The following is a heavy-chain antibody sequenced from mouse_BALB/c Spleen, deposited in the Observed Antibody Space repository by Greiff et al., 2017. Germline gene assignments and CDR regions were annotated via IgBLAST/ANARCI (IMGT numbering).Heavy chain of an antibody. J-gene: IGHJ2*01. D-gene: IGHD2-3*01. CDR1: GYTFTSYW. CDR2: IYPGNSDT. Sequence: VQLQQSGTVLARPGASVKMSCKASGYTFTSYWMHWVKQRPGQGLEWIGAIYPGNSDTSYNQKFKGKAKLTAVTSTSTAYMELSSLTNEDSAVYYCTRGPDGYYSYYFDYWGQGTTLTVSS. V-gene: IGHV1-5*01. CDR3: TRGPDGYYSYYFDY.